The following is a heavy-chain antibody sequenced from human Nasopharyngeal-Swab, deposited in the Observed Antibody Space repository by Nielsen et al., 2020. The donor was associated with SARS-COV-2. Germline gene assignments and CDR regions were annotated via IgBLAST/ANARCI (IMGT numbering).Heavy chain of an antibody. CDR1: TFSSYA. CDR3: AKDREATYYYGSGSFDY. D-gene: IGHD3-10*01. Sequence: TFSSYAMRSARQPPGVGLEWVSAISGSGGSTYYADSVKGRFTISRDNSKNTLYLQMNSLRAEDTAVYYCAKDREATYYYGSGSFDYWGQGTLVTVSS. CDR2: ISGSGGST. V-gene: IGHV3-23*01. J-gene: IGHJ4*02.